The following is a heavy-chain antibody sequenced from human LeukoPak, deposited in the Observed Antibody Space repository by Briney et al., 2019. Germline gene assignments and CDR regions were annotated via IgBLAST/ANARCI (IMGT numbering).Heavy chain of an antibody. CDR2: IYSGGST. CDR1: GFTFDDYA. Sequence: GGSLRLSCAASGFTFDDYAMHWVRQAPGKGLEWVSVIYSGGSTYYADSVKGRFTISRHNSKNTLYLQMNSLRAEDTAVYYCARDPNGMDVWGQGTTVTVSS. J-gene: IGHJ6*02. CDR3: ARDPNGMDV. V-gene: IGHV3-53*04.